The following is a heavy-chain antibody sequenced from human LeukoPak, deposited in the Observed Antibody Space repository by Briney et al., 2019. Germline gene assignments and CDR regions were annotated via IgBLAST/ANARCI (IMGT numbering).Heavy chain of an antibody. V-gene: IGHV3-7*01. CDR1: RFTFSNYW. Sequence: PGGSLRLSCAASRFTFSNYWMTWVRQAPGKGLEWVANIKQGGTEKYYVDSVKGRFTISRDNAKNSLYLQMDSLRVEDTALYYCARASWEYYGSGDYWGQGTLVTVSS. CDR3: ARASWEYYGSGDY. CDR2: IKQGGTEK. D-gene: IGHD3-10*01. J-gene: IGHJ4*02.